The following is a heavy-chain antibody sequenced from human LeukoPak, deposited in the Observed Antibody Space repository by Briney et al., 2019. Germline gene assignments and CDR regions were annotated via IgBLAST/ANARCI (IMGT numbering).Heavy chain of an antibody. CDR1: GFTVSSNY. Sequence: PGGSLRLSCAASGFTVSSNYMSWVRQAPAKGLEWVSIIYSGGSTYYADSVKGRFTISRDNSKNTLYLQMNSLRAEDTALYYCARDLEYHTSGGFDYWGQGTLVTVSS. J-gene: IGHJ4*02. V-gene: IGHV3-66*02. CDR2: IYSGGST. CDR3: ARDLEYHTSGGFDY. D-gene: IGHD2-15*01.